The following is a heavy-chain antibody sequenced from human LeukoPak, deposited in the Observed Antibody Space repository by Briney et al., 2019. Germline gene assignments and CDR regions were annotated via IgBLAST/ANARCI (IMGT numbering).Heavy chain of an antibody. V-gene: IGHV3-30*02. CDR1: GFIFSNYA. Sequence: GGSLRLSCAASGFIFSNYAMHWVRQAPGKGLEWVAFIRNDGNEIYYADSVKGRFTISRDNSKNTLYLQMNSLRAEDTAVYYCAKDFQKQQVAGYFFDYWGQGTLVTVSS. J-gene: IGHJ4*02. CDR3: AKDFQKQQVAGYFFDY. D-gene: IGHD6-13*01. CDR2: IRNDGNEI.